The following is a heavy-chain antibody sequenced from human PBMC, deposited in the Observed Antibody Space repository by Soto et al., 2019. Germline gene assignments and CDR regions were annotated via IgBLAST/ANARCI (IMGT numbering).Heavy chain of an antibody. Sequence: GGSLRLSCAGSGFKFSSYEMNWVRQAPGKGLEWVSALYDLDGTYYADSVKGRFTTSSDSSRTTVYLQMNSLRPDDTAVYSCATWHLQEHAYDIWGQGTMVTVSS. CDR2: LYDLDGT. V-gene: IGHV3-53*01. CDR1: GFKFSSYE. CDR3: ATWHLQEHAYDI. J-gene: IGHJ3*02. D-gene: IGHD1-1*01.